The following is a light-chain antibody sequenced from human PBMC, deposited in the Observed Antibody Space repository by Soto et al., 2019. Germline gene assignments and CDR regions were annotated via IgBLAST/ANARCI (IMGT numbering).Light chain of an antibody. CDR3: QHANSLTLT. CDR1: QGISTW. Sequence: DIQMTQSPSFLSASVGDRVTIACRASQGISTWVVWYQQKPGAAPKLLIHSSSNLQSGVTSRFSGSGSGKDFTLPISSLPPEAFATYYCQHANSLTLTFRPRTTVDIK. V-gene: IGKV1-12*01. CDR2: SSS. J-gene: IGKJ3*01.